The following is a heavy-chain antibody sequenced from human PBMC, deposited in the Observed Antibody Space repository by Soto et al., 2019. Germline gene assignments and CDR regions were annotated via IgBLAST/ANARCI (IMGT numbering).Heavy chain of an antibody. CDR1: GFTFSSYS. Sequence: GGSLRLSCAASGFTFSSYSMNWVRQAPGKGLEWVSSISSSSSYIYYADSVKGRFTISRDNAKNSLYLQMNSLRAADSAVYYCARMNRDYYYYGMDVWGQGATVTVSS. V-gene: IGHV3-21*04. CDR2: ISSSSSYI. CDR3: ARMNRDYYYYGMDV. J-gene: IGHJ6*02.